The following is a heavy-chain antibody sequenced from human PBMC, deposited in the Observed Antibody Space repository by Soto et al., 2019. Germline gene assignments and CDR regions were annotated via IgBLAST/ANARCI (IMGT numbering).Heavy chain of an antibody. CDR2: INPNSGGT. CDR1: GYTFTGYY. CDR3: ARDSVDGRYNGMDV. D-gene: IGHD3-16*02. Sequence: GASVKVSCKASGYTFTGYYMHWVRQAPGQGLEWMGWINPNSGGTNYAQKFQGWVTMTRDTSISTAYMELSRLRSDDTAVYYCARDSVDGRYNGMDVWGQGTTVTVSS. J-gene: IGHJ6*02. V-gene: IGHV1-2*04.